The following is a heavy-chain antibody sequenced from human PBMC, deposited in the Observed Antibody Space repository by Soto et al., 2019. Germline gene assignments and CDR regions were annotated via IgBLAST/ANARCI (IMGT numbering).Heavy chain of an antibody. J-gene: IGHJ4*02. Sequence: SETLSLTCIVSGGSLIGSYCSWIRQSPGKGLEWIASISYTGSATYNPSLKSRATISVDTSENQFSLKLTSLTTADTAAYYCATGGGWLQNSNLRGLYFDYWGQGAQVTVSS. D-gene: IGHD6-19*01. V-gene: IGHV4-59*01. CDR3: ATGGGWLQNSNLRGLYFDY. CDR2: ISYTGSA. CDR1: GGSLIGSY.